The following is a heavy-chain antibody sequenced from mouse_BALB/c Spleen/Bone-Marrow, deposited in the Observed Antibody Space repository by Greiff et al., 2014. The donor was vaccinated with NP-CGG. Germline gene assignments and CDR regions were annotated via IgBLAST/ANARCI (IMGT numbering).Heavy chain of an antibody. CDR1: GYTFTSYW. D-gene: IGHD2-4*01. V-gene: IGHV1S132*01. CDR3: ARKGISTVIATAYYFDY. J-gene: IGHJ2*01. Sequence: VQLQQSGAELVKPGASVKLSCKTSGYTFTSYWIQWVKQRPGQGLGWIGEIFPGTGTTYYNEKFKDKATLTIGTSSSTAYMQLSSLTSEDSAVYFCARKGISTVIATAYYFDYWGQGSTLTVSS. CDR2: IFPGTGTT.